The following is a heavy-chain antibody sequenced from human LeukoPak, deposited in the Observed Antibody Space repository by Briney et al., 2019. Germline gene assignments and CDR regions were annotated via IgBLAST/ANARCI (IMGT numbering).Heavy chain of an antibody. D-gene: IGHD6-6*01. V-gene: IGHV1-69*13. J-gene: IGHJ6*02. Sequence: ASVKVSCKASGGTFSSYAISWVRQAPGQGLEWMGGIIPIFGTANYAQKFQGRVTITADESTSTAYMELSSLRSEDTAVYYCARDPTSSYYHYGMDVWGQGTTVTVSS. CDR1: GGTFSSYA. CDR2: IIPIFGTA. CDR3: ARDPTSSYYHYGMDV.